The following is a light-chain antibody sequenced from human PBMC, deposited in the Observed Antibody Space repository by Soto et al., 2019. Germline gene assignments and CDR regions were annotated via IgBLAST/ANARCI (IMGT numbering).Light chain of an antibody. CDR2: GAS. V-gene: IGKV3-15*01. Sequence: IVMTQSPATLSVSPGERATLSCRASQTVSGDLAWYQQKPGQAPRLLMYGASTRAAGVPARFSGSGSGTEFTLTISSLQAEDVAVYYCQQYFRPWTFGQGTKVEIK. CDR3: QQYFRPWT. CDR1: QTVSGD. J-gene: IGKJ1*01.